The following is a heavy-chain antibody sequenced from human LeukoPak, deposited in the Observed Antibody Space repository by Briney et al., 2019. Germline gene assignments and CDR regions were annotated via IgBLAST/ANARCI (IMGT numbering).Heavy chain of an antibody. CDR1: GFTFSSYA. V-gene: IGHV3-30-3*01. D-gene: IGHD3-3*01. Sequence: GGSLRLSCAASGFTFSSYAMHWVRQAPGKGLEWVAVISYDGSNKYYADSVKGRFTISRDNSKNTLYLQMNSLRAEDTAVYYCAKDKPYYDFWSGLGYFDYWGQGTLVTVSS. J-gene: IGHJ4*02. CDR2: ISYDGSNK. CDR3: AKDKPYYDFWSGLGYFDY.